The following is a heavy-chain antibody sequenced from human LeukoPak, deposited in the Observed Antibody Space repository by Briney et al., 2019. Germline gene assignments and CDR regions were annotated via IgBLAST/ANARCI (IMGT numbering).Heavy chain of an antibody. Sequence: GRSLRLSCAASGFTFNTYGMHWVRQAPGKGLEWVAVISYDGSNKFYADSVKGRFTISRDNSKSTLYLQMNSLRAEDTAVYYCAKDHQGSGSGWYGGYFDYWGQGTLVTVSS. CDR2: ISYDGSNK. D-gene: IGHD6-19*01. V-gene: IGHV3-30*18. CDR1: GFTFNTYG. CDR3: AKDHQGSGSGWYGGYFDY. J-gene: IGHJ4*02.